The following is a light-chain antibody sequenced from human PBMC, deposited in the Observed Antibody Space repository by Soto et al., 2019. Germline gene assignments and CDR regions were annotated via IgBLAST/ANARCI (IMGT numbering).Light chain of an antibody. CDR3: SSHAGTNGAFV. CDR1: SSDVGGYDY. Sequence: QSALTQPPSASGSPGQPVTISCTGTSSDVGGYDYVSWYQQHPGKAPKLMIYEVSKRPSGVPDRFSGSKSGNTASLTVSGLQAEDEADYYCSSHAGTNGAFVFGTGTKVTVL. J-gene: IGLJ1*01. V-gene: IGLV2-8*01. CDR2: EVS.